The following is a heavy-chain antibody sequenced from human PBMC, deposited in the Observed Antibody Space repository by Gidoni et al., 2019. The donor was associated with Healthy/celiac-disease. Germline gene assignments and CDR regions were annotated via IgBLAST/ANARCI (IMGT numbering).Heavy chain of an antibody. CDR3: ARDLRGKAAVDY. J-gene: IGHJ4*02. Sequence: QVQLVESGGGVVQPGRSLRLSCAASGFTFSSYAMHWVRQAPGKGLEWVAVISYDGSNKYYADSVKGRFTISRDNSKNTLYLQMNSLRAEDTAVYYCARDLRGKAAVDYWGQGTLVTVSS. CDR2: ISYDGSNK. D-gene: IGHD3-16*01. V-gene: IGHV3-30-3*01. CDR1: GFTFSSYA.